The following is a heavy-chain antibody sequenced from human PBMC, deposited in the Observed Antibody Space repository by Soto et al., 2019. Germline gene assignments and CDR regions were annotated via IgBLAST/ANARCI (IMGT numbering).Heavy chain of an antibody. V-gene: IGHV5-51*01. Sequence: GESLKISCKGSGYSFTSYWIGWVRQMPGKGLEWMGIIYPGDSDTRYSPSFQGQVTISADKSISTAYLQWSSLKASDTAMYYCATLLPDCPLTRDILTGYYRRSGYYFDYWGQGTLVTVSS. CDR1: GYSFTSYW. CDR2: IYPGDSDT. CDR3: ATLLPDCPLTRDILTGYYRRSGYYFDY. D-gene: IGHD3-9*01. J-gene: IGHJ4*02.